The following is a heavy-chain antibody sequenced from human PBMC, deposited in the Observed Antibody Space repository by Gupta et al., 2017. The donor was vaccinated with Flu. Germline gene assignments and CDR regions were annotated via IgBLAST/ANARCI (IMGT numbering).Heavy chain of an antibody. D-gene: IGHD6-6*01. J-gene: IGHJ4*02. CDR3: ARDLADEYSSSSGIGY. CDR1: GFTFSSYS. V-gene: IGHV3-21*01. CDR2: ISSSSSYI. Sequence: EVQLVESGGGLVKPGGSLRLSCAASGFTFSSYSMNWVRQAPGKGLEWFSSISSSSSYIYYADSVKGRFTISRDNAKNSLYLQMNSLRAEDTAVYYCARDLADEYSSSSGIGYWGQGTLVTVSS.